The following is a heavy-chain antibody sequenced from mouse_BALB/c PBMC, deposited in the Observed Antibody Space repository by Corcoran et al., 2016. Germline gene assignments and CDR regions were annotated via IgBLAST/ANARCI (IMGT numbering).Heavy chain of an antibody. CDR3: AQLRRPY. CDR2: IDPANGNT. CDR1: GFNIKDTY. D-gene: IGHD4-1*02. V-gene: IGHV14-3*02. J-gene: IGHJ3*01. Sequence: EVQLQQSGAELVKPGASVKLSCIAYGFNIKDTYMHWVKQRPEQGLEVNGRIDPANGNTKYDPEFKGKATITADTSSNTAYLQLSSQTSEDTAVDYLAQLRRPYWGQGTLVAASA.